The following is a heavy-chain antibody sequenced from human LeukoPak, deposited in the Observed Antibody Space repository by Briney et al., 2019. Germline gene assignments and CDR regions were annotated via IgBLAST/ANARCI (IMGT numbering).Heavy chain of an antibody. J-gene: IGHJ6*04. CDR3: AELGITMIGGV. V-gene: IGHV3-7*01. D-gene: IGHD3-10*02. CDR1: GFTFSSRDW. Sequence: GGSLRLSCVASGFTFSSRDWMTWVRQAPGQGLEWVANIKQDGSEKNYVDSVKGRFTISRDNAKNSLYLQMNSLRAEDTAVYYCAELGITMIGGVWGKGTTVTISS. CDR2: IKQDGSEK.